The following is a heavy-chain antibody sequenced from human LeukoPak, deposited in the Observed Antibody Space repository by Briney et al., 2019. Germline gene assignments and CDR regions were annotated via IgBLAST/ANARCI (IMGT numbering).Heavy chain of an antibody. D-gene: IGHD4-17*01. CDR2: ISSSSSYI. Sequence: PGGSLRLSCAASGFTFSSYSMNWVRQAPGKGLEWVSSISSSSSYIYYADSVKGRFTISRDNAKNSLYLQMNSLRAEDTAVYYCARVPARKDYGDSPRDYWGQGTLVTVSS. V-gene: IGHV3-21*01. CDR3: ARVPARKDYGDSPRDY. CDR1: GFTFSSYS. J-gene: IGHJ4*02.